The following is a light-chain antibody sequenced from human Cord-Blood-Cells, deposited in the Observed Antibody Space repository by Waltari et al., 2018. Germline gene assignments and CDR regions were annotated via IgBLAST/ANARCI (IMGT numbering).Light chain of an antibody. CDR1: EDISNA. CDR3: QQYDNLPLT. J-gene: IGKJ4*01. CDR2: DAS. Sequence: DIQIKQSLSSLSASVEDRGTLTCQASEDISNALNWYQQKPGKDPTLLIYDASNLETGVPSRFSASGSGTDFTFTISSLQTEDIATYYCQQYDNLPLTFGGGTKVEIK. V-gene: IGKV1-33*01.